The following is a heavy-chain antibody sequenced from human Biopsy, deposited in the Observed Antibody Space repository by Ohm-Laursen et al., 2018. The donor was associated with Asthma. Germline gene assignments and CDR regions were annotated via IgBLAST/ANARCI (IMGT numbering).Heavy chain of an antibody. D-gene: IGHD2-15*01. J-gene: IGHJ4*02. V-gene: IGHV3-33*05. Sequence: SSLRLSCTASGFSFNSYGMHWVRQASGKGLEWVAVMSFDGRQTYYADSVKGRFTISRDNSKNTLHLQMNSLRAEDTAVYYCAKAREDIVVVVAVSDSWGQGTLVTVSS. CDR1: GFSFNSYG. CDR2: MSFDGRQT. CDR3: AKAREDIVVVVAVSDS.